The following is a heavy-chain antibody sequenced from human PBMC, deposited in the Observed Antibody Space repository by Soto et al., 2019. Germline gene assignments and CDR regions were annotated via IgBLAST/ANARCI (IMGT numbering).Heavy chain of an antibody. Sequence: PSETLSLTCTVSGVSISSGGYYWSWIRQHPGKGLEWIGYIYYSGSTYYNPSLKSRVTMSVDTSKNQFSLKLSSVTAADTAVYYCARDRQYQLTGSVQFWFDPWGQGTLVTVSS. CDR2: IYYSGST. CDR3: ARDRQYQLTGSVQFWFDP. J-gene: IGHJ5*02. D-gene: IGHD2-2*01. V-gene: IGHV4-31*03. CDR1: GVSISSGGYY.